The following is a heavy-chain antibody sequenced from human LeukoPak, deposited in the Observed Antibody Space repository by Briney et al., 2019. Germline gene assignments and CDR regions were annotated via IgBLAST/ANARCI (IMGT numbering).Heavy chain of an antibody. CDR2: ISAFNGKT. J-gene: IGHJ5*02. D-gene: IGHD3-10*01. Sequence: GSVNVSFKASVYTFTRYGISWVRQAPGQGREWMGWISAFNGKTNYAQKLQGRVTMTTDTSTSTDYMELRSLTADDTPVYLCVVYGSGKYSRWFDPWGQGTLVTVSS. V-gene: IGHV1-18*01. CDR3: VVYGSGKYSRWFDP. CDR1: VYTFTRYG.